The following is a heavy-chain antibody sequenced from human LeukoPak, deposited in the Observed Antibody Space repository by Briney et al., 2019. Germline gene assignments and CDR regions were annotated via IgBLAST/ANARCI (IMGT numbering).Heavy chain of an antibody. CDR3: ARLSSRWYFSPDY. CDR1: GGSISSGGYY. J-gene: IGHJ4*02. CDR2: IYYSGST. D-gene: IGHD6-19*01. Sequence: SETLSLTCTVSGGSISSGGYYWSWIRQHPGKGLEWIGYIYYSGSTYYNPSLKSRVTISVDTSKNQFSLNLSSVTAADTAVYYCARLSSRWYFSPDYWGQGTLVSVSS. V-gene: IGHV4-31*03.